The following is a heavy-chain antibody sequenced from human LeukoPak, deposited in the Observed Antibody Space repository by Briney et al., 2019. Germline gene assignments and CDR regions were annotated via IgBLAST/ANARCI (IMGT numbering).Heavy chain of an antibody. V-gene: IGHV4-39*07. CDR2: LYYSGTA. J-gene: IGHJ4*02. D-gene: IGHD4-17*01. CDR3: ARNSPYMTTIDY. CDR1: GVFMTNSSSY. Sequence: SETLSLTCSVSGVFMTNSSSYWGWIRQPPGKGLGWIGALYYSGTAYYNPSLKSRVTISLDKSANQFSLKVSSVTAADTAVYFCARNSPYMTTIDYWGQGSLVTVPS.